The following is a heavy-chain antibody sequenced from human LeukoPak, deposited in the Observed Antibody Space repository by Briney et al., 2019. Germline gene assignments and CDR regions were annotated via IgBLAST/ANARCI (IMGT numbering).Heavy chain of an antibody. V-gene: IGHV4-38-2*02. J-gene: IGHJ4*02. CDR1: GYSISSGYY. CDR2: IDHSGST. Sequence: SETLSLTCTVSGYSISSGYYWGWIRQPPGKGLEWTGSIDHSGSTYYNPSLKSRVTISVDKSKNQFSLKLNSVTAADTAVYYCARANRYDLYFDYWGQGTLVTVSS. D-gene: IGHD5-12*01. CDR3: ARANRYDLYFDY.